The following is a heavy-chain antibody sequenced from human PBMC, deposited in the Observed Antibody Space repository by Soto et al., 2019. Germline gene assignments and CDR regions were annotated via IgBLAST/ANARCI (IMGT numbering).Heavy chain of an antibody. CDR1: GFTFSSYA. J-gene: IGHJ4*02. CDR3: AKDGSDPSYDILTGYFDY. V-gene: IGHV3-23*01. D-gene: IGHD3-9*01. Sequence: PGGSLRLSCAASGFTFSSYAMSWVRQAPGKGLEWVSAISGSGGSTYYADSVKGRFTISRDNSKNTLYLQMNSLRAEDTAVYYCAKDGSDPSYDILTGYFDYWGQGTLVTVSS. CDR2: ISGSGGST.